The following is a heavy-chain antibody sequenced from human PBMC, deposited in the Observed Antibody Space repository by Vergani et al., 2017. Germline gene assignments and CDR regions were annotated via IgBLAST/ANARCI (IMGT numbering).Heavy chain of an antibody. CDR2: IRTKSQGETT. V-gene: IGHV3-49*03. CDR1: GFTFGDDA. J-gene: IGHJ4*02. D-gene: IGHD3-9*01. Sequence: EVQLVESGGELVQPGRPLRLSCTASGFTFGDDAISWFRQAPGKGPEWVAFIRTKSQGETTEYAASVKGRFFISSNDSKGVAYLQMNSLRTEDTAVYFCTRPRNYDIWTGPMNHFDHWGPRTLGTVSS. CDR3: TRPRNYDIWTGPMNHFDH.